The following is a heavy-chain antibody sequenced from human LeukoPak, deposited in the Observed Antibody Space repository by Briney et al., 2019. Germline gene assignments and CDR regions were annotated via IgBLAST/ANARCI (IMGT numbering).Heavy chain of an antibody. D-gene: IGHD3-16*01. CDR3: ARDLYTITFGGVTAFDY. CDR2: INTNTGNP. V-gene: IGHV7-4-1*02. Sequence: ASVKVSCKASGYIFTGYYMHWVRQAPGQGLEWMGWINTNTGNPTYAQGFTGRFVFSLDTSVSTAYLQISSLKAEDTAVYYCARDLYTITFGGVTAFDYWGQGTLVTVSS. CDR1: GYIFTGYY. J-gene: IGHJ4*02.